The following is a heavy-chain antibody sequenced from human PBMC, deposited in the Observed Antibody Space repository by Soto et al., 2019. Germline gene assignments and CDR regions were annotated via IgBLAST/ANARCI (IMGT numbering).Heavy chain of an antibody. CDR3: AAHGLYYDFWSGYPFFDY. Sequence: ASVKVSCKASGFTFTSSAVQWVRQARGQRLEWIGWIVVGSGNTDYAQKFQERVTITRDMSTSTAYMELSSLRSEDTAVYYCAAHGLYYDFWSGYPFFDYWGREPWSPS. V-gene: IGHV1-58*01. D-gene: IGHD3-3*01. CDR1: GFTFTSSA. CDR2: IVVGSGNT. J-gene: IGHJ4*02.